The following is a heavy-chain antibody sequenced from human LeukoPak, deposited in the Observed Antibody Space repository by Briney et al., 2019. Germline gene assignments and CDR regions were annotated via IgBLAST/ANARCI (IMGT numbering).Heavy chain of an antibody. V-gene: IGHV4-38-2*02. J-gene: IGHJ4*02. CDR1: GYSISSGYY. CDR3: ARFNPPPTPFDY. CDR2: IYHSGST. Sequence: SETLSLTCSVSGYSISSGYYWGWIRQPPGKGLEWIGSIYHSGSTYYNPSLKSRVTISVDTSKNQFSLKLSSVTAADTAVYYCARFNPPPTPFDYWGQGTLVTVSS.